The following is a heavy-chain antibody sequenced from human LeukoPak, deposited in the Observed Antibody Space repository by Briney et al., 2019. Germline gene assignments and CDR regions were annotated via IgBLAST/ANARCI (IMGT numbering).Heavy chain of an antibody. D-gene: IGHD3-9*01. CDR1: GFMFSSYA. Sequence: GGSLRLSCAASGFMFSSYAMSWVRQAPGKGLESVSIISGSGASTYYADSVKGRFTISRDNSKNTLYLQMHSLRADDTAVYYCARGSLLRYFDWPDWGQGTLVTVSS. J-gene: IGHJ4*02. CDR3: ARGSLLRYFDWPD. V-gene: IGHV3-23*01. CDR2: ISGSGAST.